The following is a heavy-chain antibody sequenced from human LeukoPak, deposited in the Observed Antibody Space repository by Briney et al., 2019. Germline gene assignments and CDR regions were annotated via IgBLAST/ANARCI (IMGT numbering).Heavy chain of an antibody. Sequence: GGSLSFSCAAPGLTFSSYAMSWVRKAPGKGLEWVSAISGSGGSTYYADSVKGRLTISRDNSKNTLYLQMNSLRAEDTAVYYCAKDRGSSYADWGQGTLVTVSS. J-gene: IGHJ4*02. D-gene: IGHD6-6*01. CDR2: ISGSGGST. V-gene: IGHV3-23*01. CDR3: AKDRGSSYAD. CDR1: GLTFSSYA.